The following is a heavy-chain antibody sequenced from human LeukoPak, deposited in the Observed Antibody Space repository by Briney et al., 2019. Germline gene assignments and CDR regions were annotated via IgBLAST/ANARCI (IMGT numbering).Heavy chain of an antibody. D-gene: IGHD1-14*01. V-gene: IGHV4-38-2*01. CDR2: IYHSGST. CDR1: GYSISSGYY. J-gene: IGHJ4*02. Sequence: SETLSLTCAVSGYSISSGYYWGWIQQPPGKGLEWIGSIYHSGSTYYNPSLKSRVTISVDTSKNQFSLKLSSVTAADTAVYYCARLNHPDYFDYWGQGTLVTVSS. CDR3: ARLNHPDYFDY.